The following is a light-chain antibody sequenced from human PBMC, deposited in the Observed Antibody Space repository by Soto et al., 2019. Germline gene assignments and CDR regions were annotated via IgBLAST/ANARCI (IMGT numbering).Light chain of an antibody. CDR2: GNS. V-gene: IGLV1-40*01. Sequence: QAVVTQPPSVSGAPGQRVTISCTGSSSNIGAGYDVHWYQQLPGTAPKLLISGNSNRPSGVPDRFSGSKSGTSASLAITGLQAEDEADYYCQSYDSSLSGCVFGGGTKLTVL. J-gene: IGLJ3*02. CDR1: SSNIGAGYD. CDR3: QSYDSSLSGCV.